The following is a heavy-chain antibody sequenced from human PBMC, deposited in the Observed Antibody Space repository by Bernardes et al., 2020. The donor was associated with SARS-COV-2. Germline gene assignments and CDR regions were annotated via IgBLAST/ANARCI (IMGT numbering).Heavy chain of an antibody. CDR2: ISSSSSTI. CDR3: ARGPSSYSYGMDV. CDR1: GFTFSTYS. V-gene: IGHV3-48*01. J-gene: IGHJ6*02. Sequence: GGSLRLSCAASGFTFSTYSMNWVRLAPGKGLEWLSYISSSSSTIVYADSVKGRFTISRDNAKNSLTLQMNSLRAEDTAVYYFARGPSSYSYGMDVLGQGTTLRVSS.